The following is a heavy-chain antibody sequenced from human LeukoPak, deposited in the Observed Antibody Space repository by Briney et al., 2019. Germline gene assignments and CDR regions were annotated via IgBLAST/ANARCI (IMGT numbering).Heavy chain of an antibody. CDR3: ARGITIFGVDYYGMDV. J-gene: IGHJ6*02. CDR2: IYYSGST. V-gene: IGHV4-31*03. CDR1: GGSISSGGYY. Sequence: ASETLSLTCTVSGGSISSGGYYWSWIRQHPGKGLEWTGYIYYSGSTYYNPSLKSRVTISVDTSKNQFSLKLSSVTAADTAVYYCARGITIFGVDYYGMDVWGQGTTVTVSS. D-gene: IGHD3-3*01.